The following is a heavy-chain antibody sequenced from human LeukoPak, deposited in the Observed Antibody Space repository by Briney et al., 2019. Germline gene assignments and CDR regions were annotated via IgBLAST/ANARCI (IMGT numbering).Heavy chain of an antibody. CDR1: GYTFTSYG. V-gene: IGHV1-18*01. CDR3: ATHDPTYYDFWSGPFDY. J-gene: IGHJ4*02. D-gene: IGHD3-3*01. Sequence: GASVKVSCKASGYTFTSYGISWVRQAPGQGLEWMGWISAYNGNTNYAQKLQGRVTMTTDTSTSTAYMELSSLRSEDTAVYYCATHDPTYYDFWSGPFDYWGQGTLVTVSS. CDR2: ISAYNGNT.